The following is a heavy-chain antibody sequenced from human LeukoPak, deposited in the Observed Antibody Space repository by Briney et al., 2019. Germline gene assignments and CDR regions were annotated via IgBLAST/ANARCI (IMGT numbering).Heavy chain of an antibody. J-gene: IGHJ4*02. CDR1: GGSISSGGYY. CDR3: AKSSPDADYFDY. CDR2: IYYSGST. Sequence: SETLSLTCTVSGGSISSGGYYWSWIRQHPGKGLEWIGYIYYSGSTYYNPSLKSRVTISVDTSKNQFSLKLSSVTAADTAVYYCAKSSPDADYFDYWGQGTLVTVSS. V-gene: IGHV4-31*03. D-gene: IGHD1-14*01.